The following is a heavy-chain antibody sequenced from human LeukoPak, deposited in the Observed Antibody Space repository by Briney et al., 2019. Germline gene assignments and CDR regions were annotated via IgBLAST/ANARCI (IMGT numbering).Heavy chain of an antibody. Sequence: ASVKVSCKASGYTFTSYGISWVRQAPGQGLEWMGWISAYNGNTNYAQKLQGRVTMTTDTSTSTAYMELRSLRSDDTAVYYCARDRSSGFWSGTRNAFDIWGQGTMVTVSS. CDR2: ISAYNGNT. CDR1: GYTFTSYG. CDR3: ARDRSSGFWSGTRNAFDI. J-gene: IGHJ3*02. D-gene: IGHD3-3*01. V-gene: IGHV1-18*01.